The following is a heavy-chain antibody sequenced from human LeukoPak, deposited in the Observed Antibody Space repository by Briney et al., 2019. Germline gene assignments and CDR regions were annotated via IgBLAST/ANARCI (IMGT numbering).Heavy chain of an antibody. D-gene: IGHD6-13*01. Sequence: SETLSLTCTVSGGSISSSSYYWGWIRQPPGKGLEWIGSIYYSGSTYYNPSLKSRVTISVDTSKNQFSLKLSSVTAADTAVYYCARRRGSSDESVPDDAFDIWGQGTMVTVSS. CDR2: IYYSGST. CDR3: ARRRGSSDESVPDDAFDI. J-gene: IGHJ3*02. V-gene: IGHV4-39*01. CDR1: GGSISSSSYY.